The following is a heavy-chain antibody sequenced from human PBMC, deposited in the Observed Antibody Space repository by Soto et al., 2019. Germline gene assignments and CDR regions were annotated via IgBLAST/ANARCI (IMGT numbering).Heavy chain of an antibody. V-gene: IGHV4-39*01. CDR3: ARQGSYYDSSGYSNWFDP. CDR2: IYYSGST. D-gene: IGHD3-22*01. J-gene: IGHJ5*02. CDR1: GGSISSSSYY. Sequence: QLQLQESGPGLVKPSETLSLTCTVSGGSISSSSYYWGWIRQPPGKGLEWIGSIYYSGSTYYNPSLKSRVTRSVDTSKNQFSLKLSSVTAADTAVYYCARQGSYYDSSGYSNWFDPWGQGTLVTVSS.